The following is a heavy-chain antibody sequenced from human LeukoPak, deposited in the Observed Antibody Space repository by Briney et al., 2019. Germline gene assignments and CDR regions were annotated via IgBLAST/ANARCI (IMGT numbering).Heavy chain of an antibody. Sequence: ASVKLSCKASGYTFTGYYMHWVRQAPGQGLEWMGWINPNSGGTYYAQRFQGRVTMTRDTSITTAYMELSRLRSDDSAVYYCARKGSSLDYWGQGNLVTVSS. D-gene: IGHD6-6*01. J-gene: IGHJ4*02. CDR2: INPNSGGT. V-gene: IGHV1-2*02. CDR1: GYTFTGYY. CDR3: ARKGSSLDY.